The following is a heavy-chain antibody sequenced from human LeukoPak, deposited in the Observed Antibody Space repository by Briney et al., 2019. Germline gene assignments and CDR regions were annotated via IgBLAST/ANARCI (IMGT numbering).Heavy chain of an antibody. D-gene: IGHD3-22*01. CDR3: ARRYYDSSGGLGY. Sequence: ASVTVSCKASGYTFTSYYMHWVRQAPGQGLEWMGIINPSGGSTNYAQTFQGRVTMSRDMSTSTVYMELSSLRSEDTAVYYCARRYYDSSGGLGYWGQGTLVTVSS. V-gene: IGHV1-46*01. CDR2: INPSGGST. CDR1: GYTFTSYY. J-gene: IGHJ4*02.